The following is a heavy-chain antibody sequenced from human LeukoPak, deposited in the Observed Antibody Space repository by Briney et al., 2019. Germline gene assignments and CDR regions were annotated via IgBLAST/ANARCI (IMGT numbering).Heavy chain of an antibody. D-gene: IGHD2-21*02. Sequence: ASVKVSCKASGYTFTSYGISWVRQAPGQGLEWMGWISAYNGNTNYAQKLQGRVTMTTDTSTSTAYMELRSLRSDDTAVYYCARAYCGGDCYQNWFDPWGQGTLVTVSS. CDR3: ARAYCGGDCYQNWFDP. CDR2: ISAYNGNT. CDR1: GYTFTSYG. J-gene: IGHJ5*02. V-gene: IGHV1-18*01.